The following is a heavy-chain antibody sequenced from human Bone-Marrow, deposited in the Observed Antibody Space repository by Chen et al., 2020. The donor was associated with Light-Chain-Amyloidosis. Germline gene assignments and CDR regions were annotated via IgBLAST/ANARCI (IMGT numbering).Heavy chain of an antibody. V-gene: IGHV5-51*01. Sequence: EVHLVPSGAEVKKPGGSRNISCKGSGYTFSSNWIGWVRQMPGKGLEWMGMIYPGNSDFKYSPSFQGQVTISADKSIKTAYLQWSSLKASDTAMYYWARGEDYSNYGGALRFDYWGQGTLVTVSS. CDR1: GYTFSSNW. J-gene: IGHJ4*02. CDR3: ARGEDYSNYGGALRFDY. CDR2: IYPGNSDF. D-gene: IGHD4-4*01.